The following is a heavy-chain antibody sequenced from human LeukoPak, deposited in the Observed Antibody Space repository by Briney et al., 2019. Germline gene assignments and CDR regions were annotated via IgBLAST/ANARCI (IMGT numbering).Heavy chain of an antibody. Sequence: VSVKVSCKASGYTFTSYGISWVRQAPGQGLEWMGWISAYNGNTNYAQKLQGRVTMTTDTSTSTAYMELRSLRSDDTAVYYCARATNFWSGSSYYYMDVWGKGTTVTVSS. CDR3: ARATNFWSGSSYYYMDV. J-gene: IGHJ6*03. V-gene: IGHV1-18*01. D-gene: IGHD3-3*01. CDR1: GYTFTSYG. CDR2: ISAYNGNT.